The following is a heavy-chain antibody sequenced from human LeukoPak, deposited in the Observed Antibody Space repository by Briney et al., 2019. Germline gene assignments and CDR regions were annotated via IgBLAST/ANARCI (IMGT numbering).Heavy chain of an antibody. D-gene: IGHD3-3*01. V-gene: IGHV4-34*01. J-gene: IGHJ6*03. CDR3: ARGRFGGHSYYYMDV. CDR2: INHSGSA. CDR1: GGPFSDYY. Sequence: SETLSLTCAVFGGPFSDYYWSWIRRPPGKGLEWLGEINHSGSANYMPSLKSRVSISVDTSKNQFSLRLSSVTAADTAFYYCARGRFGGHSYYYMDVWGKGTAVTVSS.